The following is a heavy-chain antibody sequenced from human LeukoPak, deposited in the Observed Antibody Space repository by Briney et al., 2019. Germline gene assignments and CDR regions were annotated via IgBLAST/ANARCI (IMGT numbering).Heavy chain of an antibody. CDR3: ARAEYYDSSGPTGYDY. D-gene: IGHD3-22*01. CDR2: IYYSGST. CDR1: GGSISSYY. Sequence: PSETLSLTCTVSGGSISSYYWSWIRQPPGKGLEWIGYIYYSGSTNYNPSLKSRVTISVDTSKNQFSLKLSSVTAADTAVYYCARAEYYDSSGPTGYDYWGQGTLVTVSS. J-gene: IGHJ4*02. V-gene: IGHV4-59*01.